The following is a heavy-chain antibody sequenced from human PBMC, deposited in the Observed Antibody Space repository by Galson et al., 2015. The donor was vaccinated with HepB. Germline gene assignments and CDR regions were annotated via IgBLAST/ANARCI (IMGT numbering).Heavy chain of an antibody. D-gene: IGHD3-10*01. V-gene: IGHV3-23*01. J-gene: IGHJ2*01. Sequence: SLRLSCAASGFTFSSYALSWVRQAPGKGLEWVSAISGSGGSTYYADSVKGRFTISRDNSKNTLYLQMNSLRAEDTAVYYCATLRSHFTMVRGVPSWYFDLWGRGTLVTVSS. CDR2: ISGSGGST. CDR1: GFTFSSYA. CDR3: ATLRSHFTMVRGVPSWYFDL.